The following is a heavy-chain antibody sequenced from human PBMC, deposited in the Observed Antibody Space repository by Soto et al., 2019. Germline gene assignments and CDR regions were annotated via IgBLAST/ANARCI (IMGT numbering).Heavy chain of an antibody. Sequence: QVLLVQSGPEVKKPGSSVKVSCKASGGTFNNYAINWVLQAPGKGLEWMGGIIPTFGTGNHAQKFQGRVTITADESTTTAYMELNRQRSEDTAIYYCASFDGTLVRGGRSSPYEMDVWGQGTTVIVAS. CDR2: IIPTFGTG. J-gene: IGHJ6*02. CDR1: GGTFNNYA. V-gene: IGHV1-69*01. CDR3: ASFDGTLVRGGRSSPYEMDV. D-gene: IGHD3-10*01.